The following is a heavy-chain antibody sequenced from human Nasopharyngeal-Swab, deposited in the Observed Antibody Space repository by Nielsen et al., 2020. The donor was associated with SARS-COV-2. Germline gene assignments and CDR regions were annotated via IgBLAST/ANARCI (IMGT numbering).Heavy chain of an antibody. CDR2: INADGSRT. J-gene: IGHJ4*02. Sequence: GESLKISCAASGFTFSSHWMHWVRQAPGKGLVWVSRINADGSRTFYADSVEGRFTISRDDAKNTLYLQMNSLREEDTAVYYCVREGGTSGRAGYFDYWGQGTLVTVTS. CDR3: VREGGTSGRAGYFDY. CDR1: GFTFSSHW. V-gene: IGHV3-74*01. D-gene: IGHD2-2*01.